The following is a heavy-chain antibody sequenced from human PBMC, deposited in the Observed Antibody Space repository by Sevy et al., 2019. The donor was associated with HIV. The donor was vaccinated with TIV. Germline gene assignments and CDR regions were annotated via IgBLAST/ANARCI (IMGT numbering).Heavy chain of an antibody. CDR1: GYRFTSYA. J-gene: IGHJ4*02. Sequence: ASVKVSCKASGYRFTSYAMNWVRQAPGQGLEWMGWINANTGKPTYAQGFTGRFVFSLDTSVNTAYLQISSLKAEDTAVYYCAKGRPGSGYAGAAAVDWGQGTRVTVSS. CDR2: INANTGKP. CDR3: AKGRPGSGYAGAAAVD. V-gene: IGHV7-4-1*02. D-gene: IGHD5-12*01.